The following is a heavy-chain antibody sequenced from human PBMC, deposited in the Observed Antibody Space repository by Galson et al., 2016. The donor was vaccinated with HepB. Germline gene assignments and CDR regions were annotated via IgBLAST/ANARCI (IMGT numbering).Heavy chain of an antibody. V-gene: IGHV4-39*01. CDR3: ARQIVVVVAATRGVDWFDP. CDR1: GGSISSSNYY. Sequence: ETLSLTCTVSGGSISSSNYYWGWIRQPPGKGLEWIGSIYYSGSTYYNPSLQSRVTMSVDTSKNQFSLKLNSVTAADTAVYYCARQIVVVVAATRGVDWFDPWGQGTLVTVSS. CDR2: IYYSGST. D-gene: IGHD2-15*01. J-gene: IGHJ5*02.